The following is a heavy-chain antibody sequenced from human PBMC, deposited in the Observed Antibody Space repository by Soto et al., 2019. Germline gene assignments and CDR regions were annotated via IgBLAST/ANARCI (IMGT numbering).Heavy chain of an antibody. CDR2: IWYDGSNK. CDR3: AKDEGTYYDILTGYLY. J-gene: IGHJ4*02. Sequence: PGGSLRLSCAASGFTFSSYGMHWVRQAPGKGLEWVAVIWYDGSNKYYADSVKGRFTISRDNSKNTLYLQMNSLRAEDTAVYYCAKDEGTYYDILTGYLYWGQGTLVTVSS. D-gene: IGHD3-9*01. V-gene: IGHV3-33*06. CDR1: GFTFSSYG.